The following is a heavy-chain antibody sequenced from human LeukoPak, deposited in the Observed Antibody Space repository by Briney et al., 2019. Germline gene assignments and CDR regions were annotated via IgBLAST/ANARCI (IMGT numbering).Heavy chain of an antibody. CDR1: GFTFISYA. D-gene: IGHD3-22*01. J-gene: IGHJ5*02. Sequence: TGGSLRLSCAASGFTFISYAMSWVRQAPGKGPEWVSGISGSGESTYYADSVKGRFTISRDNSKNTLYLQMNSLRAEDTALYYCAKYYYDTSGSWFDPWGQGTLVTVSS. CDR3: AKYYYDTSGSWFDP. CDR2: ISGSGEST. V-gene: IGHV3-23*01.